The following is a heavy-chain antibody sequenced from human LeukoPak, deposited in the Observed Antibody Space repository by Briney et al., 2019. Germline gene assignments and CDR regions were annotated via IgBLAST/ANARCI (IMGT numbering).Heavy chain of an antibody. CDR2: ISATGDST. CDR1: GFTFSSYP. J-gene: IGHJ3*02. D-gene: IGHD3-22*01. Sequence: GGSLRLSCAASGFTFSSYPMTWVRQSPERGLEWVSAISATGDSTSYADSLKGRFTISRDNSKNTLYLQMSSLTAEDTAVYYCAKECGRHYDDRAFDIWGQGTMVAVSS. V-gene: IGHV3-23*01. CDR3: AKECGRHYDDRAFDI.